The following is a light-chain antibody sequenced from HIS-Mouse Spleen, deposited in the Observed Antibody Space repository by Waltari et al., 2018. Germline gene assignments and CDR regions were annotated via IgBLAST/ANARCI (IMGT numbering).Light chain of an antibody. Sequence: SYELTQPPSVSVSPGQTASITCSGDKLGDTYACWYQQKPGQSPGLVIYQDSKRPSGIPERFSGSNSGNTATLTISGTQAMDEADYYCQAWDSSVVFGGGTKLTVL. V-gene: IGLV3-1*01. CDR1: KLGDTY. CDR2: QDS. CDR3: QAWDSSVV. J-gene: IGLJ2*01.